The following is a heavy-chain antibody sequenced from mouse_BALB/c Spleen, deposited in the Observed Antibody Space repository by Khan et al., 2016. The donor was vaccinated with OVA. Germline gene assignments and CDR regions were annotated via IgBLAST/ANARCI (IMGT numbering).Heavy chain of an antibody. CDR3: ATYAWWD. D-gene: IGHD1-1*02. Sequence: EVELVESGGGLVQPGGSRKLSCAASGFTFSSFGMHWVRQAPEKGLEWVAYISSGSSTIYYADTVKGRFTISRDNPKNILFLQMTSLRSEDTAMYSCATYAWWDWGAGTTVTVSS. CDR2: ISSGSSTI. J-gene: IGHJ1*01. CDR1: GFTFSSFG. V-gene: IGHV5-17*02.